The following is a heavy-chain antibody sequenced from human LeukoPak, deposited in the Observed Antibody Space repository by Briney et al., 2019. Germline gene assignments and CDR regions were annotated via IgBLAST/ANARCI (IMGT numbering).Heavy chain of an antibody. CDR1: GFTFSSYG. J-gene: IGHJ3*02. CDR3: AKDLDAYGSGSSVI. CDR2: ISYDGSNK. Sequence: PGGSLRLSCAASGFTFSSYGMHWVRQAPGKGLEWVAVISYDGSNKYYADSVKGRFTISRDNSKNTLYLQMNSLRAEDTAVYYCAKDLDAYGSGSSVIWGQGTMVTVSS. D-gene: IGHD3-10*01. V-gene: IGHV3-30*18.